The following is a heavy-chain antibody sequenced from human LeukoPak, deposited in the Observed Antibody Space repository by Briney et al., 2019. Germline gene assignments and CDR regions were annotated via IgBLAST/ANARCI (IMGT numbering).Heavy chain of an antibody. CDR2: ISGSGGSI. D-gene: IGHD5-18*01. CDR3: AKDWEDTAMQYFDY. V-gene: IGHV3-23*01. J-gene: IGHJ4*02. Sequence: HPGGSLRLSCAASGFTFSSYAMSWVRQAPGKGLEWVSCISGSGGSIYYADSVKGRFTISRDNSKNTLYLQMNSLRAEDTAVYYCAKDWEDTAMQYFDYWGQGTLVTVSS. CDR1: GFTFSSYA.